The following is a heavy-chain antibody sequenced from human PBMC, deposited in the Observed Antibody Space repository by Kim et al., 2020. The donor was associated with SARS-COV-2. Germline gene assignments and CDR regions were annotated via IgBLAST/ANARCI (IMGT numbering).Heavy chain of an antibody. V-gene: IGHV3-21*01. Sequence: GGSLRLSCAASGFTFSSYSMNWVRQAPGKGLEWVSSISSSSSYIYYADSVKGRFTISRDNSKNSLYLQMNSLRAEDTAVYYCAREVGFIAVAGMFDPWGQGTLVTVSS. CDR1: GFTFSSYS. CDR3: AREVGFIAVAGMFDP. D-gene: IGHD6-19*01. J-gene: IGHJ5*02. CDR2: ISSSSSYI.